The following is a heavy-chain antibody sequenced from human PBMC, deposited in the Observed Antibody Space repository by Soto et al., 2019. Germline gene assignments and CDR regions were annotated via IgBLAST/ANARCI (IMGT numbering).Heavy chain of an antibody. V-gene: IGHV3-23*01. Sequence: GGSLRLSCAASGFTFSSYAMSWVRQAPGKGLERVSAISGSGGSTYYADSVRGRFTVSRDNANGTLSLQMSSLKVEDTAVYYCASGGYFDLWSGFSPHDYWGQGTLVTVSS. J-gene: IGHJ4*02. CDR3: ASGGYFDLWSGFSPHDY. D-gene: IGHD3-3*01. CDR1: GFTFSSYA. CDR2: ISGSGGST.